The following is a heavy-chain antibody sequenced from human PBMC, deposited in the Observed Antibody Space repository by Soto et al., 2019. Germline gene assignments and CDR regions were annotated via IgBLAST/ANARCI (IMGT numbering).Heavy chain of an antibody. CDR2: IYYSGST. CDR3: ARGVKGFLAIRNFDF. J-gene: IGHJ4*02. Sequence: PSETLSLTCNVSGDSINNGGYYWNWIRQHPGKGLEWIGYIYYSGSTYYNPSLQSRLTISIDMSKNQFSLKLTSLTAADTAVYYCARGVKGFLAIRNFDFWGQGTLVTVSS. CDR1: GDSINNGGYY. V-gene: IGHV4-31*03. D-gene: IGHD3-22*01.